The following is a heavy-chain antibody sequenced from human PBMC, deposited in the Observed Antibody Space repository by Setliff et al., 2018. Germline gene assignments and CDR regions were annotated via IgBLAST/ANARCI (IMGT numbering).Heavy chain of an antibody. Sequence: SETLSLTCTVYGGSISSYYWSWIRQPAGKGLEWIGRIYTSGSTNYNPSLKSRVTMSVDTSKNQFSLKLSSVTAADPAVYYCAREKGNREAPELRGLYYYYMDVWGKGTTVTVSS. CDR2: IYTSGST. V-gene: IGHV4-4*07. CDR1: GGSISSYY. J-gene: IGHJ6*03. CDR3: AREKGNREAPELRGLYYYYMDV. D-gene: IGHD3-10*01.